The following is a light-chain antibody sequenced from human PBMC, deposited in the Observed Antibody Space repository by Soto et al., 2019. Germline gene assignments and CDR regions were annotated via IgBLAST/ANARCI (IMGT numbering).Light chain of an antibody. Sequence: SYELTQPPSVSVAPGLTARITCEGNNFGSKSVHWYQQKPGQAPVLVVYDDSDRPSGIPERFSGSNSGNTATLSISWVGAGDEADYYCQLWDSSSDHVVFGGGTKLTVL. V-gene: IGLV3-21*02. CDR2: DDS. J-gene: IGLJ2*01. CDR1: NFGSKS. CDR3: QLWDSSSDHVV.